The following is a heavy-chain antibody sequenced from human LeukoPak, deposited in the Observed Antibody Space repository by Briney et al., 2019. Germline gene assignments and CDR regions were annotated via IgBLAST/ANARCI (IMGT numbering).Heavy chain of an antibody. CDR1: GGTFSSYA. V-gene: IGHV1-69*13. Sequence: RASVKVSCKASGGTFSSYAISWVRQAPGQGLEWVGGIIPIFGTANYAQKFQDRVTITADESTSTAYMELSNLRSEDTAVYYCARRGDGYNLYWFDPWGQGTLVTVSS. J-gene: IGHJ5*02. CDR3: ARRGDGYNLYWFDP. CDR2: IIPIFGTA. D-gene: IGHD5-24*01.